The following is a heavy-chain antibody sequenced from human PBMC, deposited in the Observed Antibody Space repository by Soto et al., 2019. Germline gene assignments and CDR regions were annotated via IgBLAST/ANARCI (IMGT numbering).Heavy chain of an antibody. V-gene: IGHV3-30-3*01. J-gene: IGHJ6*02. CDR2: ISYDGSNK. Sequence: QVQLVESGGGVVQPGRSLRLSCAASGFTFSSYAMHWVRQAPGKGLEWVAVISYDGSNKYYADSVKGRFTISRDNSKNTLYLQMNSLRAEDTAVYYCARGVAGAYYYYYGMDVWGQGTTVTVSS. CDR1: GFTFSSYA. CDR3: ARGVAGAYYYYYGMDV. D-gene: IGHD6-19*01.